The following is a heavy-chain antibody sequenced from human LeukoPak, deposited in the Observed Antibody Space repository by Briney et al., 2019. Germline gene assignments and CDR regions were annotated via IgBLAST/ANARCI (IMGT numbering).Heavy chain of an antibody. J-gene: IGHJ5*02. CDR2: IYHSGST. D-gene: IGHD4-17*01. CDR3: ARTTVTTSYWFDP. Sequence: SETLSLTCAVYGGSISSGGYSWSWIRQPPGKGLEWIGYIYHSGSTYYNPSLKSRVTISVDRSKNQFSLKLSSVTAADTAVYYCARTTVTTSYWFDPWGQGTLVTVSS. V-gene: IGHV4-30-2*01. CDR1: GGSISSGGYS.